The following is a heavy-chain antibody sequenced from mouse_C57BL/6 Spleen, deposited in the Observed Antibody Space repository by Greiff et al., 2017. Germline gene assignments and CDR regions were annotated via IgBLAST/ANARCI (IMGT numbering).Heavy chain of an antibody. V-gene: IGHV1-19*01. CDR3: ARSGYYFDY. D-gene: IGHD3-1*01. CDR2: IHPYNGGT. CDR1: GYTFTDYY. Sequence: EVQLQQSGPVLVKPGASVKMSCKASGYTFTDYYMNWVKQSPGKSLEWIGVIHPYNGGTSYNQKFKGKATLTVDKSSSTAYMELISLTSEDSAVYDCARSGYYFDYWGQGTTLTVSS. J-gene: IGHJ2*01.